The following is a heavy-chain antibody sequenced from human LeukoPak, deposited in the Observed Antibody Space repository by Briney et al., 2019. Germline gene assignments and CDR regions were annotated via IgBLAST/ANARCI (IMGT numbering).Heavy chain of an antibody. D-gene: IGHD3-22*01. J-gene: IGHJ4*02. CDR3: ARPAGTYYYDSSGYTLDY. V-gene: IGHV3-30-3*01. CDR1: GFTFSSYA. Sequence: GGSLRLSCAASGFTFSSYAMHWVRQAPGKGLEWVAVISYDGSNKYYADSVKGRFTISRDSSKNTLYLQMNSLRAEDTAVYYCARPAGTYYYDSSGYTLDYWGQGTLVTVSS. CDR2: ISYDGSNK.